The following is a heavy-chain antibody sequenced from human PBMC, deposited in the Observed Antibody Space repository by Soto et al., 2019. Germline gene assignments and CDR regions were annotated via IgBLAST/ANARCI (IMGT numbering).Heavy chain of an antibody. CDR3: TRANWYSEY. CDR1: GGSINNHY. V-gene: IGHV4-59*11. J-gene: IGHJ4*02. Sequence: QVQLQESGPGLVKPSETLSLTCTVSGGSINNHYWSWIRQPPGKGLEWLGYVYYNGITNYNPSLKSRVTMSADTSKNRLSLNLTSLTAADTAIYYCTRANWYSEYWGQGTLVTVSS. D-gene: IGHD7-27*01. CDR2: VYYNGIT.